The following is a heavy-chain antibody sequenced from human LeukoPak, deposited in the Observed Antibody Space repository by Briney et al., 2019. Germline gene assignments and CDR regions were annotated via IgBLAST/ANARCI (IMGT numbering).Heavy chain of an antibody. J-gene: IGHJ6*03. CDR2: IIPIFGTA. CDR3: ARAVERGYYMDV. Sequence: SVKVSCKASGGTFSSYAISRVRQAPGQGLEWMGGIIPIFGTANYAQKFQGRVTITTDESTSTAYMELSSLRSEDTAVYYCARAVERGYYMDVWGKGTTVTVSS. V-gene: IGHV1-69*05. D-gene: IGHD5-24*01. CDR1: GGTFSSYA.